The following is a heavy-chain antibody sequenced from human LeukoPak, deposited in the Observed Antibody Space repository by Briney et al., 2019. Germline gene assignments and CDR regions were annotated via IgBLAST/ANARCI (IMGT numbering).Heavy chain of an antibody. J-gene: IGHJ6*02. CDR1: GGSISSYY. V-gene: IGHV4-59*08. D-gene: IGHD6-13*01. CDR2: IYYSGST. CDR3: ARLRYSSSWYYYYGIDV. Sequence: SETLSLTCTVSGGSISSYYWSWIRQPPGKGLEWIGYIYYSGSTNYNPSLKSRVTISVDTSKNQFSLKLGSVTAADTAVYYCARLRYSSSWYYYYGIDVWGQGTTVTVSS.